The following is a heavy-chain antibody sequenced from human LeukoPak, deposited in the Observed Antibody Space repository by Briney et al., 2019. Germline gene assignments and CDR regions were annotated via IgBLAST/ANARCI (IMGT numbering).Heavy chain of an antibody. CDR1: GFTFSSYA. CDR3: AKDRSINYWYFGY. CDR2: ISGSGGST. D-gene: IGHD2-8*02. J-gene: IGHJ4*02. V-gene: IGHV3-23*01. Sequence: PGGSLRLSCAASGFTFSSYAMSWVCQAPGKGLEWVSAISGSGGSTYYADSVKGRFTISRDNSKNTLYLQMNSLRAEDTAVYYCAKDRSINYWYFGYWGQGTLVTVSS.